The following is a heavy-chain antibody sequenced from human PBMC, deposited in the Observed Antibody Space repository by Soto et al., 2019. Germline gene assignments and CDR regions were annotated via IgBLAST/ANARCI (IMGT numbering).Heavy chain of an antibody. V-gene: IGHV4-59*01. CDR1: GGSISSYY. CDR2: IYYSGST. J-gene: IGHJ5*02. D-gene: IGHD2-15*01. CDR3: ARDLGSGGSPFTHVMGWFDP. Sequence: PSETLSLTCTVSGGSISSYYWSWIRQPPGKGLEWIGYIYYSGSTNYNPSLKSRVTISVDTSKNQFSLKLSSVTAADTAVYYCARDLGSGGSPFTHVMGWFDPWGQGTLVTVAS.